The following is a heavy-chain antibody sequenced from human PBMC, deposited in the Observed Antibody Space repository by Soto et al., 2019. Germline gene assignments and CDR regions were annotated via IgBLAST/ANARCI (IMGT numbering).Heavy chain of an antibody. J-gene: IGHJ5*02. D-gene: IGHD3-16*02. CDR2: ISDRGTT. Sequence: SETLSLTCTVFGGSIDDYYWSWIRQSPGKGLEWIGHISDRGTTDYNPSLKSRVTISVDRSKKQFSLKVTSVTAADTAVYYWARDRWTARANWFDPWGQGTLVTVSS. V-gene: IGHV4-59*01. CDR3: ARDRWTARANWFDP. CDR1: GGSIDDYY.